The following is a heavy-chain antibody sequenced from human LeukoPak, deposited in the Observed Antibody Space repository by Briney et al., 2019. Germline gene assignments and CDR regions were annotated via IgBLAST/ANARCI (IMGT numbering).Heavy chain of an antibody. Sequence: GGSLRLSCAASGFTLSTYWMSWVRQAPGKGLEWVANIKQGGSETRYVDSVKGRFTISRDNAKNSVYLQMNSLRAEDTAVCYCARSGFWSGSHWFDPWGQGTLVTVSS. V-gene: IGHV3-7*01. CDR1: GFTLSTYW. D-gene: IGHD3-3*01. J-gene: IGHJ5*02. CDR2: IKQGGSET. CDR3: ARSGFWSGSHWFDP.